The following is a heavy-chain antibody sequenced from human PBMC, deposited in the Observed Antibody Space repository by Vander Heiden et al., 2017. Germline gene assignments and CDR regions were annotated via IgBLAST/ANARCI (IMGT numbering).Heavy chain of an antibody. J-gene: IGHJ4*02. Sequence: QVQLVESGGGLVKPGGYLRLTCAAPGFIFDNYYMSWIRLAPGKGLEWVSYINRDSTTIYYTDSVQGRFTISRDNAKKSLYLQMNSLRAEDTAVYYCFAGYNDIDYWGQGTLVTVSS. CDR3: FAGYNDIDY. CDR2: INRDSTTI. D-gene: IGHD5-12*01. V-gene: IGHV3-11*01. CDR1: GFIFDNYY.